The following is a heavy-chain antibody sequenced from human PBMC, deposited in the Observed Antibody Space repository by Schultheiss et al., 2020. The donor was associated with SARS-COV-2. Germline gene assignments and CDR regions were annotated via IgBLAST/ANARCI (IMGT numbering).Heavy chain of an antibody. D-gene: IGHD6-6*01. CDR1: GYTFTSYD. CDR2: MNPNSGNT. CDR3: AIAARPFRGSGGRPGLGY. V-gene: IGHV1-8*01. Sequence: ASVKVSCKASGYTFTSYDINWVRQATGQGLEWMGWMNPNSGNTGYAQKFQGWVTMTRDTSISTAYMELSSLRSKDTAVYYCAIAARPFRGSGGRPGLGYWGQGTLVTVSS. J-gene: IGHJ4*02.